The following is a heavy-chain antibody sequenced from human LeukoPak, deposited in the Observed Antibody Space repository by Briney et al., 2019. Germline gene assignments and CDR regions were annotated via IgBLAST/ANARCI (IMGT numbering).Heavy chain of an antibody. J-gene: IGHJ3*02. CDR2: INPNSGGT. V-gene: IGHV1-2*02. CDR1: GYTFTCYY. D-gene: IGHD3-10*01. Sequence: ASVKVSCKASGYTFTCYYMHWVRQAPGQGLEWMGWINPNSGGTNYAQKFQGRVTMTRDTSISTAYMELSRLRSDDTAVYYCAREEVTMVRGVIIRRAGAFDIWGQGTMVTVSS. CDR3: AREEVTMVRGVIIRRAGAFDI.